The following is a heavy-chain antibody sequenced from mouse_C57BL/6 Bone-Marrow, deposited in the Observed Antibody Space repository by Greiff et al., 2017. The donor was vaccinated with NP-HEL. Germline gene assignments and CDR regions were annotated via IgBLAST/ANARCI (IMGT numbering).Heavy chain of an antibody. CDR2: IYPSDSET. D-gene: IGHD2-4*01. CDR3: ARRDDNDGAWFAY. Sequence: QVQLQQPGAELVRPGSSVKLSCKASGYTFTSYWMDWVKQRPGQGLEWIGNIYPSDSETPSNQKFKDKATLTVAKSSSKAYMQLSSLTSEDSAVYYCARRDDNDGAWFAYWGQGTLVTVSA. J-gene: IGHJ3*01. CDR1: GYTFTSYW. V-gene: IGHV1-61*01.